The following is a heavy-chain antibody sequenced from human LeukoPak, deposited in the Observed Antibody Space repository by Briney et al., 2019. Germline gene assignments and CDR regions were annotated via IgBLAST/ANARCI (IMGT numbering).Heavy chain of an antibody. J-gene: IGHJ4*02. Sequence: PSGTLSPTCTVSGGSISSGGYYWSWIRQHTGKGLEWIGYIYYSGSTYYNPSLKSRVTISVDTSKNQFSLKLSSVTAADTAVYYCARGVYGDPRLGFRLWGQGTLVTVSS. D-gene: IGHD4-17*01. V-gene: IGHV4-31*03. CDR2: IYYSGST. CDR1: GGSISSGGYY. CDR3: ARGVYGDPRLGFRL.